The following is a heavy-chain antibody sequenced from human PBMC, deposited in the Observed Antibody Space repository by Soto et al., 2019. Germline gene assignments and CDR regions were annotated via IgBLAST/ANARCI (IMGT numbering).Heavy chain of an antibody. CDR2: IHHSGAT. D-gene: IGHD3-10*01. CDR1: GGSFTAYN. V-gene: IGHV4-34*01. J-gene: IGHJ4*02. Sequence: QVQLQQWGAGLLKPSETLSLTCAVFGGSFTAYNWNWIRQSPGKGPEWIAEIHHSGATNHNPSLKXXVXMXXDTSKSQFSLRLNSVTAADTAVYYCASNSGYKSDYWGQGILVTVSS. CDR3: ASNSGYKSDY.